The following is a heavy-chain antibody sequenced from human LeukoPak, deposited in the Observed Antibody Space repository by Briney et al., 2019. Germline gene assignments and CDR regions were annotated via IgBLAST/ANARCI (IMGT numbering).Heavy chain of an antibody. CDR2: IKQDGSEK. J-gene: IGHJ4*02. Sequence: PGGSLRLSCAASGFTFSSYWMSWVRQAPGKGLEWVASIKQDGSEKYYVDSVKGRFTISRDNAKNSLYLQMNSLRAEDTAVYYCASYDSSGYYYFDYWGQGTLVTVSS. CDR3: ASYDSSGYYYFDY. D-gene: IGHD3-22*01. CDR1: GFTFSSYW. V-gene: IGHV3-7*01.